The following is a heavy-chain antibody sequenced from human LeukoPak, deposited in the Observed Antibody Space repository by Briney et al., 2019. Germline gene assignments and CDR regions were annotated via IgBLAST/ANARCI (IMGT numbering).Heavy chain of an antibody. CDR2: IYHSGST. Sequence: SETLSLTCAVSGYSISSGYYWAWIRQPPGKGREWIGTIYHSGSTYYNPSLKSRVTISVDTSKNQFSLKLSSVTAADTAVYYCARHSGMAAGDYWGQGTLVTVSS. J-gene: IGHJ4*02. V-gene: IGHV4-38-2*01. CDR3: ARHSGMAAGDY. D-gene: IGHD6-13*01. CDR1: GYSISSGYY.